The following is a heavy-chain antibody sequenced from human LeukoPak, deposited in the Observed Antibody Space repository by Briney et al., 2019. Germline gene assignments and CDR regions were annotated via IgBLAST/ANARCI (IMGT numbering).Heavy chain of an antibody. CDR3: ARARVTYRYSSSSHYYYYMDV. D-gene: IGHD6-13*01. CDR2: INHSGST. J-gene: IGHJ6*03. Sequence: SETLSLTCTVSGDSISSGDYYWSWIRQPAGKGLEWIGEINHSGSTNYNPSLKSRVTISVDTSKSQFSLKLSSVTAADTAVYYCARARVTYRYSSSSHYYYYMDVWGKGTTVTVSS. CDR1: GDSISSGDYY. V-gene: IGHV4-61*10.